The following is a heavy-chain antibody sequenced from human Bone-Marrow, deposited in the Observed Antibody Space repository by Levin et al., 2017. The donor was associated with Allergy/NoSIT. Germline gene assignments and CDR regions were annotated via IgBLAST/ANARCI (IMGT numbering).Heavy chain of an antibody. J-gene: IGHJ6*02. Sequence: GESLKISCAGSGFMFNSYAMHWVRQAPGKGLEWLTVISYDGSNKFYADSVRGRFTISRDNSKNTLYLQMNNLRAEDAAVYYCARVQHGDYVQVHYGLDVWGQGTAVTVSS. V-gene: IGHV3-30-3*01. CDR3: ARVQHGDYVQVHYGLDV. CDR2: ISYDGSNK. D-gene: IGHD4-17*01. CDR1: GFMFNSYA.